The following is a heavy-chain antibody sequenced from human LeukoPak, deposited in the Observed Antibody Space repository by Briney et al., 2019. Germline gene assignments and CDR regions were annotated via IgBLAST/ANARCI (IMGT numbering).Heavy chain of an antibody. CDR1: GYSFTSYW. CDR3: ARGSGSYHTAYMN. CDR2: IYPGDSDT. D-gene: IGHD1-26*01. J-gene: IGHJ4*02. Sequence: GESLKISCKGSGYSFTSYWIGWVRQMPGKGLEWMGIIYPGDSDTRYSPSYQGQVTISADKSLSTAYLQWSSLKASDTAMYYCARGSGSYHTAYMNWGQGSPVTVSS. V-gene: IGHV5-51*01.